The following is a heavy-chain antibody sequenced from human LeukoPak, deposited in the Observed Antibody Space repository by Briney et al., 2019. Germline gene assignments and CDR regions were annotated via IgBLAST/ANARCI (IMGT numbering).Heavy chain of an antibody. CDR1: GFTYSSYW. J-gene: IGHJ4*02. CDR2: INQDGSEK. D-gene: IGHD6-19*01. V-gene: IGHV3-7*01. CDR3: AIALRRSGWAN. Sequence: GGSLRLSCADSGFTYSSYWMSWVRQAPGKGLEWVAKINQDGSEKYYVDSVKGRFTISRDNGEKSLYLQMNSLRAEDTAVYYCAIALRRSGWANWGQGTLVTVSS.